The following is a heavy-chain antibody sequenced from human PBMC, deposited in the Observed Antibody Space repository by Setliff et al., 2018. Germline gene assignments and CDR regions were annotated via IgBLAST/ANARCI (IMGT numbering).Heavy chain of an antibody. J-gene: IGHJ3*02. V-gene: IGHV3-48*01. CDR1: GFVFSDYN. Sequence: GGSLRLSCAASGFVFSDYNMNWVRQAPGKGLEWVSYISYSGNSRYYVNPVKGRFTITRDNARKSLYLQMNTLRVEDTAVYYCVGGKDRSGYYQSPTSDDGLDIWGQGTLVTVSS. CDR3: VGGKDRSGYYQSPTSDDGLDI. D-gene: IGHD3-3*01. CDR2: ISYSGNSR.